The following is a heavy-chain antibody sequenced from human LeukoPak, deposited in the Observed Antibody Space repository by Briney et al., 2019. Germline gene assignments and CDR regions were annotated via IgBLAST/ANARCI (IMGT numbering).Heavy chain of an antibody. CDR3: ARGGGYSGYELDAFDI. V-gene: IGHV3-48*03. Sequence: PGGSLRLSCAASGFTFPSYEMNWARQAPGKGLEWVSYISSSGSTKYYADSMKGRFTISRDNAKNSLHLQMNSLRAEDTAVYYCARGGGYSGYELDAFDIWGQGTMVTVSS. J-gene: IGHJ3*02. CDR2: ISSSGSTK. CDR1: GFTFPSYE. D-gene: IGHD5-12*01.